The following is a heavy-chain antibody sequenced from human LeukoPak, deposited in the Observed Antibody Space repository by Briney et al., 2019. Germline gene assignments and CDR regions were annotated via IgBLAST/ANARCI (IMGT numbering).Heavy chain of an antibody. J-gene: IGHJ5*02. CDR1: GYTFTGYY. V-gene: IGHV1-2*02. CDR3: ARDYGEQQLVLRWFDP. Sequence: ASVKVSCKASGYTFTGYYMHWGRQAPGQGLEWMGWINPNSGGTNYAQKFQGRVTMTRDTSISTAYMELSRLRSDDTAVYYCARDYGEQQLVLRWFDPWGQGTLVTVSS. CDR2: INPNSGGT. D-gene: IGHD6-13*01.